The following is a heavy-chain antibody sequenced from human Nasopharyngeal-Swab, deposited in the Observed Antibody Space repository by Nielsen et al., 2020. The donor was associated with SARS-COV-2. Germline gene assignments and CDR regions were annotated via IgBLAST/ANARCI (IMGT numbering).Heavy chain of an antibody. CDR1: GGSVSSGGYY. J-gene: IGHJ6*02. CDR2: IYYSGST. CDR3: ARGLDHFYYDMDV. Sequence: SCTVSGGSVSSGGYYWSWIRQHPGKGLEWIGYIYYSGSTYYNPSLKSRVTISIDTSKNQFSLNLSSVTAADTAVYYCARGLDHFYYDMDVWGQGTTVTVSS. V-gene: IGHV4-31*02.